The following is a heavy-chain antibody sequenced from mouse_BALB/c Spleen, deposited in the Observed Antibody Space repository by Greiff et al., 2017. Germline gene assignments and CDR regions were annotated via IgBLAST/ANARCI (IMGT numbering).Heavy chain of an antibody. V-gene: IGHV1-69*02. J-gene: IGHJ4*01. CDR3: ARLAGDYAMDY. CDR2: IDPSDSYT. Sequence: QVQLQQPGAELVKPGASVKLSCKASGYTFTSYWMPWVKQRPGQGLEWIGEIDPSDSYTNYNQKFKGKATLTVDKSSSTAYMQLSSLTSEDSAVYYCARLAGDYAMDYWGQGTSVTVSS. CDR1: GYTFTSYW.